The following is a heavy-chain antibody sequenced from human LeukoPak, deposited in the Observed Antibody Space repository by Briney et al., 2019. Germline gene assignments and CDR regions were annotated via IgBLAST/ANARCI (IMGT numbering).Heavy chain of an antibody. CDR2: IYYSGST. CDR1: GGSISSYY. J-gene: IGHJ4*02. V-gene: IGHV4-59*08. D-gene: IGHD3-3*01. Sequence: SETLSLTCTVSGGSISSYYWSWIRQPPGNGLEWIGYIYYSGSTNYSPSLKSRVTISVDTSKNQFSLKLSSVTAADTAVYYCARLYYDFWSGYDKVGEHYFDYWGQGTLVTVSS. CDR3: ARLYYDFWSGYDKVGEHYFDY.